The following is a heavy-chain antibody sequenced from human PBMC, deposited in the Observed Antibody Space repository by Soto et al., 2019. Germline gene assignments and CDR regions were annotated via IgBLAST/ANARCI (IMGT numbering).Heavy chain of an antibody. CDR1: GFTFSSYA. D-gene: IGHD1-26*01. CDR2: ISYDGSNK. CDR3: ARDTGGAQWELLIH. J-gene: IGHJ4*02. V-gene: IGHV3-30-3*01. Sequence: GGSLRLSCAASGFTFSSYAMHWVRQAPGKGLEWVAVISYDGSNKYYADSVKGRFTISRDNSKNTLYLQMNSLRAEDTAVYYCARDTGGAQWELLIHWGQGTLVTVSS.